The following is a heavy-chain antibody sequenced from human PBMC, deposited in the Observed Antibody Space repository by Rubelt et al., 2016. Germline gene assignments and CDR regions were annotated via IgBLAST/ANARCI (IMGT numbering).Heavy chain of an antibody. J-gene: IGHJ6*02. CDR1: GGSISSYY. V-gene: IGHV4-59*12. D-gene: IGHD6-13*01. Sequence: GGSISSYYWSWIRQPPGKGLEWIGHIYYSGSTHYNPSLKSRVTISVDTSKNQFSLKLSSVTAADTAVYYCARGGKQQLGPYYYVMDVWGQGTTVTVSS. CDR3: ARGGKQQLGPYYYVMDV. CDR2: IYYSGST.